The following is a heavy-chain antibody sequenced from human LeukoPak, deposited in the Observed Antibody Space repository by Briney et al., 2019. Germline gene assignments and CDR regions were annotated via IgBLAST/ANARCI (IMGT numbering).Heavy chain of an antibody. CDR3: ARSPVSYYYYYMDV. J-gene: IGHJ6*03. CDR2: INHSGST. D-gene: IGHD5/OR15-5a*01. Sequence: SETLSLTCTVSGYSISSAYYWSWIRQPPGKGLEWIGEINHSGSTNYNPSLKSRVTISVDTSKNQFSLKLSSVTAADTAVYYCARSPVSYYYYYMDVWGKGTTVTVSS. CDR1: GYSISSAYY. V-gene: IGHV4-34*01.